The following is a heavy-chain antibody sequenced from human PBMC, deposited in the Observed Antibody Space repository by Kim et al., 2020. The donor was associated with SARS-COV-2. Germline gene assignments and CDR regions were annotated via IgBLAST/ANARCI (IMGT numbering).Heavy chain of an antibody. V-gene: IGHV3-21*01. Sequence: GGSLRLSCAASGFTFSSYSMNWVRQAPGKGLEWVSSISSSSSYIYYADSVKGRFTISRDNAKNSLYLQMNSLRAEDTAVYYCARESSDDGYIGFDYWGEGTLVSVSS. CDR3: ARESSDDGYIGFDY. J-gene: IGHJ4*02. CDR1: GFTFSSYS. D-gene: IGHD5-12*01. CDR2: ISSSSSYI.